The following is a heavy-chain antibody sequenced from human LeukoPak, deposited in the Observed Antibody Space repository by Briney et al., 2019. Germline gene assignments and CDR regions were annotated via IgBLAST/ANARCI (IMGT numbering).Heavy chain of an antibody. D-gene: IGHD6-19*01. Sequence: GGSLRLSCAASGFTFSSYGMHWVRQAPGKGLEWVAVISYDGSNKYYADSVKGRFTISRDNSKNTLYLQMNSLRAEDTAVYYCAKDADYSSGWYFDYWGQGTLVTVSS. J-gene: IGHJ4*02. CDR2: ISYDGSNK. CDR3: AKDADYSSGWYFDY. V-gene: IGHV3-30*18. CDR1: GFTFSSYG.